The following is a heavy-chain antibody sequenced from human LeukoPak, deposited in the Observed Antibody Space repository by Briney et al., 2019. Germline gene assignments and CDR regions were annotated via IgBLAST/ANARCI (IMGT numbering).Heavy chain of an antibody. Sequence: SETLSLTCAVYGGSFSGYYWSWIRQPPVKGLEWIGEINHSGSTNYNPSLKSRVTISVDTSKNQFSLKLSSVTAADTAVYYCATQQDIVVVPAAIGGWFDPWGQGTLVTVSS. J-gene: IGHJ5*02. D-gene: IGHD2-2*02. CDR3: ATQQDIVVVPAAIGGWFDP. V-gene: IGHV4-34*01. CDR2: INHSGST. CDR1: GGSFSGYY.